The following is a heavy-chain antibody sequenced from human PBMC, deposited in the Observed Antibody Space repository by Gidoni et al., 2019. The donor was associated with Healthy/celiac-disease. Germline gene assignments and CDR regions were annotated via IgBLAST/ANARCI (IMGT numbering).Heavy chain of an antibody. V-gene: IGHV1-46*01. CDR1: GYTFTSYY. J-gene: IGHJ6*03. CDR3: AYYSSSSFSDFYYMDV. CDR2: INPSGGST. Sequence: VQLVQSGAEVKKPGASVKVSCKASGYTFTSYYMHWVRQAPGQGLEWMGIINPSGGSTSYAQKFQGRVTMTRDTSTSTVYMELSSLRSEDTAVYYCAYYSSSSFSDFYYMDVWGKGTTVTVSS. D-gene: IGHD6-6*01.